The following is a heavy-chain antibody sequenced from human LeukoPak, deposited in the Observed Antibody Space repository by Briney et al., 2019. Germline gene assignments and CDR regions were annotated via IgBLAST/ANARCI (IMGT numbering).Heavy chain of an antibody. CDR1: GGSISSYY. V-gene: IGHV4-34*01. D-gene: IGHD6-13*01. Sequence: PSETLSLTCTVSGGSISSYYWSWIRQPPGKGLEWIGEINHSGSTNYNPSLKSRVTISVDTSKNQFSLKLSSVTAADTAVYYCARFDQQLVKGVCFDPWGQGTLVTVSS. J-gene: IGHJ5*02. CDR2: INHSGST. CDR3: ARFDQQLVKGVCFDP.